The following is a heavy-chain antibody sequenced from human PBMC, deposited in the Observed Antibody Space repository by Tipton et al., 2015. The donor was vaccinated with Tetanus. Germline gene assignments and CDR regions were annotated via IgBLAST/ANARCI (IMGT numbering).Heavy chain of an antibody. V-gene: IGHV1-18*01. Sequence: QLVQSGSEMKEPGASVKVSCKASGYNFVNFGITWVRQAPGQGLEWVGWISAYNGKTKYAQKLQGRVTMTTDRSASTAYMDLRRLRPDDTAVYYCARVQEQRIYFYGMDVWGQGTPVTVSS. J-gene: IGHJ6*02. D-gene: IGHD6-25*01. CDR1: GYNFVNFG. CDR2: ISAYNGKT. CDR3: ARVQEQRIYFYGMDV.